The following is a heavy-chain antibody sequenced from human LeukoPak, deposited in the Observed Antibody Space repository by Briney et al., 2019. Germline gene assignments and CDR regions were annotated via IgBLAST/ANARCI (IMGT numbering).Heavy chain of an antibody. CDR3: VFNVVPAAKLIWYFDY. V-gene: IGHV1-69*05. CDR1: GGTFSSYA. D-gene: IGHD2-2*01. Sequence: EASVKVSCKASGGTFSSYAISWVRQAPGQGLEWMGRIIPIFGTANYAQKFQGRVTITTDESTSTAYMELSSLRSEDTAVYYCVFNVVPAAKLIWYFDYWGQGTLVTVSS. J-gene: IGHJ4*02. CDR2: IIPIFGTA.